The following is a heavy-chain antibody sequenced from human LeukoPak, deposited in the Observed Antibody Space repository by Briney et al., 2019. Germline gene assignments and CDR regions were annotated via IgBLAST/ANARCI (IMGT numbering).Heavy chain of an antibody. D-gene: IGHD3-16*01. J-gene: IGHJ5*02. V-gene: IGHV1-69*13. CDR3: ARVANYDYVWGSLNWFDP. CDR2: IIPIFGTA. CDR1: GGTFISYA. Sequence: SVKVSCKASGGTFISYAISWVRQAPGQGLEWMGGIIPIFGTANYAQKFQGRVTITADESTSTAYMELSSLRSEDTAVYYCARVANYDYVWGSLNWFDPWGQGTLVTVSS.